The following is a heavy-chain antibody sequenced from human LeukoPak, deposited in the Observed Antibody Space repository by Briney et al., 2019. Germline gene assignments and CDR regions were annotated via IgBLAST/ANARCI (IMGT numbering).Heavy chain of an antibody. D-gene: IGHD5-18*01. Sequence: AGGSLRLSCAASGFTFSSYAMSWVRQAPGKGLEWVSAISGSGGSTYYADSVKGRFTISRDNSKNTLYLQMNSLRAEDTAVYYCARSDTAMVTAFDYWGQGTLVTVSS. J-gene: IGHJ4*02. CDR3: ARSDTAMVTAFDY. CDR1: GFTFSSYA. CDR2: ISGSGGST. V-gene: IGHV3-23*01.